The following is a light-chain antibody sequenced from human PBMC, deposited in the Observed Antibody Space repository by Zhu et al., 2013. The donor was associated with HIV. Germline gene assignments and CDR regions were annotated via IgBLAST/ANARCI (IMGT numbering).Light chain of an antibody. CDR2: EVS. CDR3: SSYTTSGILV. CDR1: SGDVGGYNY. J-gene: IGLJ1*01. V-gene: IGLV2-14*01. Sequence: QSALTQPASVSGSPGQSITISCTGTSGDVGGYNYVSWYQHHPGKAPKLMIHEVSKRPSGVSNRFSGSKSGNTASLTISGLQPEDEAEYYCSSYTTSGILVFGAGTRVTVL.